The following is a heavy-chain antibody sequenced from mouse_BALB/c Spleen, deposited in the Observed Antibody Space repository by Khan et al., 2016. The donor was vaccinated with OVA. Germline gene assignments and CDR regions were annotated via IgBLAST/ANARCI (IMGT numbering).Heavy chain of an antibody. J-gene: IGHJ2*01. CDR2: NTNSGST. D-gene: IGHD1-2*01. Sequence: EVQLQESGPGLVKPSQSLSLTCTVTGYSITSDYGWNWIRQFPGNKLEWMGNNTNSGSTNYNPHLKSRTSITGDTSNNQFFMQLNAVTTEDTATYYCARTARIKYWGQGTTLTVSS. CDR3: ARTARIKY. V-gene: IGHV3-2*02. CDR1: GYSITSDYG.